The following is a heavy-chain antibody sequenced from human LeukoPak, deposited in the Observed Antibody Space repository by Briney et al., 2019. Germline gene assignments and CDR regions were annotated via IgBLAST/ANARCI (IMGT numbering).Heavy chain of an antibody. D-gene: IGHD2-2*01. CDR3: ARAFGYCSSTSCFRDWFDP. CDR1: GGTFSSYA. V-gene: IGHV1-69*04. J-gene: IGHJ5*02. Sequence: SVKVSCKASGGTFSSYAISWVRQAPGQGLEWMGRIIPILGIANYAQKFQGRVTITADKSTSTAYMELSSLRSEDTAVYYCARAFGYCSSTSCFRDWFDPWGQGTLVTVSS. CDR2: IIPILGIA.